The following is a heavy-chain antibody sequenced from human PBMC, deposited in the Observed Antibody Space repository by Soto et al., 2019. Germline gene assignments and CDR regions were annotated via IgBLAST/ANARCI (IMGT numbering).Heavy chain of an antibody. CDR1: GFTLSNAC. D-gene: IGHD3-16*02. CDR3: TTGETVMITFGGVIVIPDKDVGGN. Sequence: EVQLVESGGGWVKPGGSLRLSCAASGFTLSNACISWVRQAPGKGLEWVGRIKSKTEGGTTDYAAPVKGRFTISRDYSQNTLYLQMNSLTTEDTAVYYCTTGETVMITFGGVIVIPDKDVGGNWGQGTLVTVSS. V-gene: IGHV3-15*01. J-gene: IGHJ4*02. CDR2: IKSKTEGGTT.